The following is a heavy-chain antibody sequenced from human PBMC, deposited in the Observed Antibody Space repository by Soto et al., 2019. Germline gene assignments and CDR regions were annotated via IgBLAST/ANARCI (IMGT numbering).Heavy chain of an antibody. CDR3: ARDPCSGGSCYNWFDP. V-gene: IGHV1-46*03. CDR1: GYTVTSHY. Sequence: ASVKVSCKASGYTVTSHYMHWVRQAPGQGLEWMGVINPSGDSTSYAQKFQGRVTMTRDTSTSTVYMELSSLRSEDTAVYYCARDPCSGGSCYNWFDPWGQGTLVTVSS. D-gene: IGHD2-15*01. CDR2: INPSGDST. J-gene: IGHJ5*02.